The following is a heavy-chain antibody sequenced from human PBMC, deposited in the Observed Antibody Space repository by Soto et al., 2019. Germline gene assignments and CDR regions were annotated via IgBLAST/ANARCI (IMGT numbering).Heavy chain of an antibody. Sequence: SVKVSCKASGDTFNRHDMRWVRQAPGQGLEWMGGIIPMFGARPYAEKFQDRVTITADESTNAGYMALSSLTSEDTAVYYCATSHGWHGYGFDYWGPGTLVTVSS. CDR3: ATSHGWHGYGFDY. D-gene: IGHD5-12*01. V-gene: IGHV1-69*13. CDR2: IIPMFGAR. J-gene: IGHJ4*02. CDR1: GDTFNRHD.